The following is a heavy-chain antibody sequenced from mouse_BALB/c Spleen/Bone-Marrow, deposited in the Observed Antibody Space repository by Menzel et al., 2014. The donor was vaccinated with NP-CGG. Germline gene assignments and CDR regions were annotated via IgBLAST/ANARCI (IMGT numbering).Heavy chain of an antibody. CDR3: ARYGYDYFDY. CDR2: IRNKANGYTT. D-gene: IGHD2-2*01. V-gene: IGHV7-3*02. J-gene: IGHJ2*01. CDR1: GLTFTDYY. Sequence: EVKLVESGGGLVQPGGSLRLSCATSGLTFTDYYMSWVRQPPGKALEWLGFIRNKANGYTTEYSASVKGRFTISRDNSQSILYLQMNTLRAEDSATYYCARYGYDYFDYWGQGTTLTVSS.